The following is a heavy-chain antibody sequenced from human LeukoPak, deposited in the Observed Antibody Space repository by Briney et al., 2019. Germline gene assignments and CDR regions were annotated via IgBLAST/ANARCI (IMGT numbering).Heavy chain of an antibody. CDR2: ITGDGNTI. J-gene: IGHJ6*02. CDR1: GNSFNAYA. CDR3: AKRGDYYSYYYVMEV. Sequence: GGSLRLSCAASGNSFNAYAMSWVRQAPGKGLEWVSSITGDGNTIIYADSVKGRFTISRDYSKNTLYLQMNSLRVEDTAIYYCAKRGDYYSYYYVMEVWGQGTTVIVSS. D-gene: IGHD2-21*02. V-gene: IGHV3-23*01.